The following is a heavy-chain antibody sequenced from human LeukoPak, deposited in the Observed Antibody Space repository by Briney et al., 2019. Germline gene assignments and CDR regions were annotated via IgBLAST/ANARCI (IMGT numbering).Heavy chain of an antibody. Sequence: GGSLRLSCRGSGFIFSAYSMNWVRQAPGKGLEWVSYISSSSRTINYAESVKGRFTISRDNAKNSLFLQMNSLRAEDTAVYYCARDQRVPGNLAYWGQGALVTVSS. CDR2: ISSSSRTI. D-gene: IGHD3-10*01. V-gene: IGHV3-48*01. CDR3: ARDQRVPGNLAY. J-gene: IGHJ4*02. CDR1: GFIFSAYS.